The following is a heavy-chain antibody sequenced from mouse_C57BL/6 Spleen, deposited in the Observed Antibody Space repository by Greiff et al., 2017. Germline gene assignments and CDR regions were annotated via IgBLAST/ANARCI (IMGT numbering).Heavy chain of an antibody. CDR3: ARQGGGPFAD. Sequence: QVQLQQSGPELVKPGASVKLSCKASGYTFTSSDINWVKQRPGQGLEWIGWIYPRDGSPKYNEKFKGQATFTVDTSSSTAYMELDSLTSEDSAVDFCARQGGGPFADWGQGTLVTVSA. CDR2: IYPRDGSP. D-gene: IGHD1-1*02. J-gene: IGHJ3*01. CDR1: GYTFTSSD. V-gene: IGHV1-85*01.